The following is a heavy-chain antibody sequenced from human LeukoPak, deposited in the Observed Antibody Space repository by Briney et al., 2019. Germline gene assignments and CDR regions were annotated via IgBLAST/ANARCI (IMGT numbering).Heavy chain of an antibody. J-gene: IGHJ4*02. CDR3: AKDRVAAAGNFDY. Sequence: GGSLRLSCAASGFTFSSYAMSWVRQAPGKGLEWVSTISGSGDATYYADSVKGRFTISRDNSKNTLYLQMNSLRAEDTAVYYCAKDRVAAAGNFDYWGQGTLVTVSS. V-gene: IGHV3-23*01. CDR1: GFTFSSYA. CDR2: ISGSGDAT. D-gene: IGHD6-13*01.